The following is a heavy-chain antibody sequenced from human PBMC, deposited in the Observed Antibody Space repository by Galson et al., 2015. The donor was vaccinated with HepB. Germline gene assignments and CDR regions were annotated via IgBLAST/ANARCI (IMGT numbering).Heavy chain of an antibody. CDR3: ARMGGATWSRDNNWFDP. CDR2: IKQDGSEK. J-gene: IGHJ5*02. CDR1: GFTFSNYW. D-gene: IGHD1-26*01. V-gene: IGHV3-7*03. Sequence: LRLSCAASGFTFSNYWMSWVRQAPGKGLEWVANIKQDGSEKYYVDSVKGRFTISRDNAKNSLHLQMNSLRAEDTAVFYCARMGGATWSRDNNWFDPWGQGTLVTVSS.